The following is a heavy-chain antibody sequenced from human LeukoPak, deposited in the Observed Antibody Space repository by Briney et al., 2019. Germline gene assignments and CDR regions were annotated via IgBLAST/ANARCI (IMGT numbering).Heavy chain of an antibody. CDR3: ATTTYFSGSGSFYSY. J-gene: IGHJ4*02. CDR2: INSDGSII. D-gene: IGHD3-10*01. CDR1: GVSFSNNW. Sequence: PGGSLRLSCAPSGVSFSNNWMHWGRQGPGKGLWCVSRINSDGSIINYAESVKGRFTISRENAKNTLFLQLNGLGGEDTAVYYCATTTYFSGSGSFYSYWGQGALVTVSS. V-gene: IGHV3-74*01.